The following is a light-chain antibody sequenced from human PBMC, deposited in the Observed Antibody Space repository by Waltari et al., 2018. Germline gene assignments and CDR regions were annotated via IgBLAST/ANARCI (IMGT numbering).Light chain of an antibody. CDR3: QHYDSSTGFT. CDR1: QSVVSAY. J-gene: IGKJ3*01. V-gene: IGKV3-20*01. Sequence: EVVLTQSPGTLSLSPGERASLSCRASQSVVSAYLAWYQQKPGQAPRLLIFGASNRATGIPDRFSGRGSGTDFTLTISRLEPEDFAVYYCQHYDSSTGFTFGPGSKVDIK. CDR2: GAS.